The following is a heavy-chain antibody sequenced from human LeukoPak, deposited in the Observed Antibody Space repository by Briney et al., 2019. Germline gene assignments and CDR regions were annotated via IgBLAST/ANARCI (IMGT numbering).Heavy chain of an antibody. CDR1: GGSISRYY. Sequence: SETLSLTCTVSGGSISRYYWTWIRQPPGKGLEWIGYINYIGSTNYNPSLKSRVTMSVDTSKNQFSLKVSSVTAADTAVYYCARASSAFDYWGQGTLVTVSS. CDR3: ARASSAFDY. J-gene: IGHJ4*02. CDR2: INYIGST. V-gene: IGHV4-59*01. D-gene: IGHD3-16*02.